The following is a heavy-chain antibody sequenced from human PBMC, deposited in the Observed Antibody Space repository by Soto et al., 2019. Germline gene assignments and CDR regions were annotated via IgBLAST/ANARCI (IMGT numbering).Heavy chain of an antibody. Sequence: GGSLRLSCAASGFTFSNSAMSWVRQAPGKGLEWVSRIDGSSGGIYFADSVKGRFTISRDNSKNTLYLQMNSLRAEDTAVYYYATRDTIMEYWGQGTLVTVSS. D-gene: IGHD5-18*01. J-gene: IGHJ4*02. CDR3: ATRDTIMEY. CDR1: GFTFSNSA. CDR2: IDGSSGGI. V-gene: IGHV3-23*01.